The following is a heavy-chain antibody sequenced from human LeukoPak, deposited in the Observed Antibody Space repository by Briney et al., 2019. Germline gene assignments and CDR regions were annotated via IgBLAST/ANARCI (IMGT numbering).Heavy chain of an antibody. Sequence: SQTLSLTCAVSGVSMSSGAYSWSWIRQPPGKGLEWIGYIYHSGTTYYNPSLKGRVTISEDRSKNQFSLQLNSVSAADTAVYYCARGYYGGAVDSWGQGILVIVSS. D-gene: IGHD3-16*01. CDR3: ARGYYGGAVDS. CDR2: IYHSGTT. J-gene: IGHJ4*02. CDR1: GVSMSSGAYS. V-gene: IGHV4-30-2*01.